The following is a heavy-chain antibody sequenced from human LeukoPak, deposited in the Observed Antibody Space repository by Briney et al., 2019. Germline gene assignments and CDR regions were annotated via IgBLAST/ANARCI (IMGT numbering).Heavy chain of an antibody. D-gene: IGHD1-14*01. CDR2: INHSGST. Sequence: SETLSLTCAVYGGSFSGYYWSWIRQPPGKGLEWIGEINHSGSTNYNPSLKSRVTISVDTSKNQFSLKLSSVTAADTAVYYCARETRQTVVTDYWGQGTLVTVSS. V-gene: IGHV4-34*01. CDR1: GGSFSGYY. J-gene: IGHJ4*02. CDR3: ARETRQTVVTDY.